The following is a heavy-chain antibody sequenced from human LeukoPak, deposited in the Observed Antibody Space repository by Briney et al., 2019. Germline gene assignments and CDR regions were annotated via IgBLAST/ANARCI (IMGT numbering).Heavy chain of an antibody. CDR2: ISHDGSNK. CDR3: AKDELSGSYGEYYFDY. D-gene: IGHD1-26*01. J-gene: IGHJ4*02. Sequence: GGSLRLSCAASGFTFSSYGMHWVRQAPGKGLEWVAVISHDGSNKYYADSVKGRFTISRDNSKNTLYLQMNSLRAEDTAVYYCAKDELSGSYGEYYFDYWGQGTLVTVSS. CDR1: GFTFSSYG. V-gene: IGHV3-30*18.